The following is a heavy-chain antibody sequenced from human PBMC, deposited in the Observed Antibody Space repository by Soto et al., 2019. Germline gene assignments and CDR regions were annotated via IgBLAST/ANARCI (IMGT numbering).Heavy chain of an antibody. CDR3: ARDPFLQFYSIDF. D-gene: IGHD2-15*01. Sequence: QVQLVQSGAEVKKTGASVKLSCQASGFAFSTYYFHWVRQAPGQGLEWMGWISGYNGNTKYAEIFQDSLTITSDAAASTVYMELYGLRSEDTAVYFCARDPFLQFYSIDFWGQGTLVTVSA. J-gene: IGHJ4*02. CDR1: GFAFSTYY. V-gene: IGHV1-3*01. CDR2: ISGYNGNT.